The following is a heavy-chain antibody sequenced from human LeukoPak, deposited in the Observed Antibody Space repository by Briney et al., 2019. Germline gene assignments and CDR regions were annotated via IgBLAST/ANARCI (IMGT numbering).Heavy chain of an antibody. CDR3: ARTYYYDSSGYYF. Sequence: GGSLRLSCAASGFSVSRHDMTWVRQAPGKGLECVSVIYSAYTTYYTDSVRGRFTISRDNSKNTLYLQMNSLRAEDTAVYYCARTYYYDSSGYYFWGQGTLVTVSS. CDR2: IYSAYTT. V-gene: IGHV3-53*01. CDR1: GFSVSRHD. D-gene: IGHD3-22*01. J-gene: IGHJ4*02.